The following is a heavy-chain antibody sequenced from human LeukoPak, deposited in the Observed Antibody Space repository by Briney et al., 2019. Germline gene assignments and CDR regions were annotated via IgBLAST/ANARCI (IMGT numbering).Heavy chain of an antibody. CDR1: GYTFTSYG. CDR2: ISAYNGNT. CDR3: ARVYPFDGSGSYYLDY. Sequence: ASVKVSCKASGYTFTSYGISWVRQAPGQGLEWMGWISAYNGNTNYAQKLQGRVTTTTDTSTSTAYMELRSLRSDDTAVYYCARVYPFDGSGSYYLDYWGQGTLVTVSS. D-gene: IGHD3-10*01. J-gene: IGHJ4*02. V-gene: IGHV1-18*01.